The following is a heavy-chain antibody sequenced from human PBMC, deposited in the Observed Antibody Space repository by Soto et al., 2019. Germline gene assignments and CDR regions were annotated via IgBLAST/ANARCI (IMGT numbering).Heavy chain of an antibody. CDR3: ARGRASWSGGSWGVGYFDY. D-gene: IGHD2-15*01. V-gene: IGHV4-34*01. CDR2: INHSGST. CDR1: DGSFSGYY. J-gene: IGHJ4*02. Sequence: QVQLKQWGAGLLKPSETLSLTCAVYDGSFSGYYWSWIRQPPGKGLEWIGEINHSGSTNYNPSLKSRVPITVDTSKKPFSLNLRSVTGAGTAVYYWARGRASWSGGSWGVGYFDYRGQGTLVNGSS.